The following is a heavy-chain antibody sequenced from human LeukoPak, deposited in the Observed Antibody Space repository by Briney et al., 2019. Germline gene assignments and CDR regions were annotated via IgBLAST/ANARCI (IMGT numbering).Heavy chain of an antibody. CDR3: ARGPQHDHRKRGDPFDY. V-gene: IGHV4-34*01. CDR1: GGSFSGYY. J-gene: IGHJ4*02. CDR2: INHSGST. D-gene: IGHD3-10*01. Sequence: PSETLSLTCAVYGGSFSGYYWSWIRQPPGKGLEWIGEINHSGSTNYNPSLKSRVTISVDTSKNQFSLKLSSVTAADTAVYYCARGPQHDHRKRGDPFDYWGQGPLLPVSS.